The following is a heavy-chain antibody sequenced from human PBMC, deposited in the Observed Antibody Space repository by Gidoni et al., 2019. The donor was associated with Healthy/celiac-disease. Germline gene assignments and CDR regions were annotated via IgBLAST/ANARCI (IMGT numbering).Heavy chain of an antibody. CDR1: GGSISSGGYY. CDR3: ARERITMVRGVIIH. J-gene: IGHJ4*02. Sequence: QVQLQESGPGLVKPSQTLSLTRTFSGGSISSGGYYWRGIRQHPGKGLEGIGYIYYSGSTYYNPSLKSLVTISVDTSKNQFSLKLSSVTAADTAVYYCARERITMVRGVIIHWGQGTLVTVSS. CDR2: IYYSGST. D-gene: IGHD3-10*01. V-gene: IGHV4-31*01.